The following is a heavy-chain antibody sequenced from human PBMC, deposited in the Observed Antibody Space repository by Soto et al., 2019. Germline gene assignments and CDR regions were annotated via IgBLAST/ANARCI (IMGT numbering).Heavy chain of an antibody. CDR1: GGTFSSYT. CDR2: IIPILGIA. J-gene: IGHJ5*02. D-gene: IGHD3-10*01. V-gene: IGHV1-69*04. CDR3: ARDSTMVRRPNRGP. Sequence: SVKVSCKASGGTFSSYTISWVRQATGQGLEWMGRIIPILGIANYAQKFQGRVTITADKSTSTAYMELSSLRSEDTAVYYCARDSTMVRRPNRGPWGQGTLVTVSS.